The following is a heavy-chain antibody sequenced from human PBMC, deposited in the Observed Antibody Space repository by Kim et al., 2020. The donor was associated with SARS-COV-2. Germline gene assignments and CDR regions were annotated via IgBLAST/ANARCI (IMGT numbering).Heavy chain of an antibody. CDR2: TYYRSKFYF. CDR3: AKGTLEGGFDY. V-gene: IGHV6-1*01. CDR1: GDSVSSNRAA. J-gene: IGHJ4*02. Sequence: SQTLSLTCAISGDSVSSNRAAWHWIRQSPSRGLEWLGRTYYRSKFYFDYAASVKSRIIINPDTSNNQFSLQVSSMTPEDAAVYYCAKGTLEGGFDYWGPG.